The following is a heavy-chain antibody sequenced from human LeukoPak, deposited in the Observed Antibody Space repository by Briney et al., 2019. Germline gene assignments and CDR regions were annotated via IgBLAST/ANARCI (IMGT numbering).Heavy chain of an antibody. CDR2: ISSSSSTI. CDR3: ASIDSSGYYYSDY. CDR1: GFTFSSYS. J-gene: IGHJ4*02. V-gene: IGHV3-48*04. Sequence: GGSLRLSCASSGFTFSSYSMNWVRQAPGKGLEWVSYISSSSSTIYYADSVKGRFTISRDNAKNSLYLQMNSLRAEDTAVYYCASIDSSGYYYSDYCGQGTLVTVSS. D-gene: IGHD3-22*01.